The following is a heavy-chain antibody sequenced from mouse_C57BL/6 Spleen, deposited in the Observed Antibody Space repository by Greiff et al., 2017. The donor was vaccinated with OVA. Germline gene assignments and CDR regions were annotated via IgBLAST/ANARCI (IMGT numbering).Heavy chain of an antibody. J-gene: IGHJ2*01. D-gene: IGHD2-13*01. CDR3: AREGGTT. CDR1: GYTFTSYW. Sequence: QVQLQQPGAELVKPGASVKMSCKASGYTFTSYWITWVKQRPGQGLEWIGDIYPGSGSTNYNEKFKSKATLTVDTSSSTAYMQLSNLTSGDSSVYYCAREGGTTWGQGTTLTVSS. CDR2: IYPGSGST. V-gene: IGHV1-55*01.